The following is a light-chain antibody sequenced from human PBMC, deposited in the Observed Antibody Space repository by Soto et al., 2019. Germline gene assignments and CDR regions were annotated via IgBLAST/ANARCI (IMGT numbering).Light chain of an antibody. J-gene: IGKJ3*01. CDR3: QQYNDWPFT. V-gene: IGKV3D-15*01. CDR2: GAS. Sequence: LVMTQSPVTLSVSPGGRATLXXRASQSVISNLAWYQHKPGQAPRVXIYGASIRATGIPARFSGSGAGTEFTLTISSLQSEDFAIYFCQQYNDWPFTFGPGTKVDIK. CDR1: QSVISN.